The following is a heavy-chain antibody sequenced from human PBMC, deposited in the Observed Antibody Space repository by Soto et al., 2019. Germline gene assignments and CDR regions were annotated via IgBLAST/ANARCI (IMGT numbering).Heavy chain of an antibody. CDR2: IYYSGST. D-gene: IGHD5-18*01. CDR3: ARAQYSYAFDY. J-gene: IGHJ4*02. V-gene: IGHV4-59*01. CDR1: GGSIRSYY. Sequence: HSEPLSLKSTVSGGSIRSYYWSWIRQPPGKGLEWIGYIYYSGSTNYNPSLKSRVTISVDTSKNQFSLKLSSVTAADTAVYYCARAQYSYAFDYWGQGPLVTVSS.